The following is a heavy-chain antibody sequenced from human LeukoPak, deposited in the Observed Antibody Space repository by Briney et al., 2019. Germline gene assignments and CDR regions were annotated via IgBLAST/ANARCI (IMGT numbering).Heavy chain of an antibody. V-gene: IGHV4-4*07. CDR2: IYTSGST. Sequence: NSSETLSLTCTVSDASVTTYSWSWLRQPAGKGLEWIGRIYTSGSTNYNPSLKSRVTISVDKSKNQFSLKLSSVTAADTAVYYCARESAYGYYYYMDVWGKGTTVTVSS. D-gene: IGHD3-10*01. CDR3: ARESAYGYYYYMDV. CDR1: DASVTTYS. J-gene: IGHJ6*03.